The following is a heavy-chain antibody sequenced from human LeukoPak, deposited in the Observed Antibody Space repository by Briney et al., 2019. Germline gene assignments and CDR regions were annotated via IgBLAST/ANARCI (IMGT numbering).Heavy chain of an antibody. Sequence: GGSLRLSCAASGFTFSNYAMHWVRQTPGKGLEWVAVISYDGSNKYYADSVKGRFTISRDNSKNTLYLQMNSLRAEDTAVYYCARDRAAADLDYWGQGTLVTVSS. CDR3: ARDRAAADLDY. J-gene: IGHJ4*02. CDR2: ISYDGSNK. CDR1: GFTFSNYA. D-gene: IGHD6-13*01. V-gene: IGHV3-30-3*01.